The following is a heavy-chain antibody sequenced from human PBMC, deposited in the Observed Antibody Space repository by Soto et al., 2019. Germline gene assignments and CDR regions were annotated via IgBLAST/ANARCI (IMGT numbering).Heavy chain of an antibody. J-gene: IGHJ4*02. CDR3: AKVVGDYSNYVSNY. Sequence: EVQLLESGGGLVQPGGSLRLSCAASGFTFSTYAMSWVRQAPGKGWEWFSAISGSGGSTYYADPVKGRFTISRDNSENTLYLQMNSLRAEDTAVYYCAKVVGDYSNYVSNYWGQGTLVTVSS. D-gene: IGHD4-4*01. CDR1: GFTFSTYA. CDR2: ISGSGGST. V-gene: IGHV3-23*01.